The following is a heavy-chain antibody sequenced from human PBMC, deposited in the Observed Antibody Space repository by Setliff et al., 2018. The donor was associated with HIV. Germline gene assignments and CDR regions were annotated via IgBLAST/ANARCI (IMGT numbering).Heavy chain of an antibody. CDR1: GFSFSTHY. J-gene: IGHJ4*02. D-gene: IGHD1-26*01. CDR2: IKNDGRAR. V-gene: IGHV3-7*01. Sequence: PGGSLRLSCAASGFSFSTHYMAWVRQAPGKGLDWVANIKNDGRARYYVASVMDRFTISRDNAKNSLVLQMNSLRDEDTALYYCARCAAGPYCRNSFDSWGRGTLVTVSS. CDR3: ARCAAGPYCRNSFDS.